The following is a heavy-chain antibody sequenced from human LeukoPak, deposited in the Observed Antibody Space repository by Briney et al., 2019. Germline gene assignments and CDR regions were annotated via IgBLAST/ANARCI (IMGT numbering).Heavy chain of an antibody. V-gene: IGHV2-5*02. CDR3: AHSAMVREMDYGMDV. CDR2: IYFDDDK. J-gene: IGHJ6*04. CDR1: GFSLSSSGVG. D-gene: IGHD3-10*01. Sequence: SGPTLVKPTQTLTLTCTFSGFSLSSSGVGVNWIRQPPAQALEWLALIYFDDDKRYSPSLSSRLTITKDTSKNQVVLTMTNMDPVDTATYYCAHSAMVREMDYGMDVWGKGTTVTVSS.